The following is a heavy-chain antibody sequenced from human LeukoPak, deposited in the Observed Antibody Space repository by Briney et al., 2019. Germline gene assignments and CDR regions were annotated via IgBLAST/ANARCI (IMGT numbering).Heavy chain of an antibody. Sequence: SETLSLTCTVSGGSISSSDYYWCWIRQSAGKGLEWIGRLNPSGSTYYNPSLKSRLTLSLDPSESQFSLKLSSVTAADTALYYCARGRPYGDYFDFWDQGTLVTVSS. D-gene: IGHD4-17*01. J-gene: IGHJ4*02. CDR3: ARGRPYGDYFDF. V-gene: IGHV4-61*02. CDR2: LNPSGST. CDR1: GGSISSSDYY.